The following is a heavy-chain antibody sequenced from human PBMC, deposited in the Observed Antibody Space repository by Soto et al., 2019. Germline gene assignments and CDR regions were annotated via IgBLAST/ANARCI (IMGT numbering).Heavy chain of an antibody. CDR2: IYSGGST. CDR3: ARDRVERGYPEHFQH. V-gene: IGHV3-53*01. J-gene: IGHJ1*01. D-gene: IGHD3-22*01. Sequence: EVQLVESGGGLIQPGGSLRLSCAASGFTVSSNYMSWVRQAPGKGLEWVSVIYSGGSTYYADSVKGRFTISRDNSNNTLYLQLNSLRAEDTAVYYCARDRVERGYPEHFQHWGQGTLVTVSS. CDR1: GFTVSSNY.